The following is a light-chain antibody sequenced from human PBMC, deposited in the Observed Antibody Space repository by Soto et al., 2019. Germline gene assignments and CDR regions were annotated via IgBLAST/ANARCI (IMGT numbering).Light chain of an antibody. CDR3: QQYGSSPVT. V-gene: IGKV3-20*01. J-gene: IGKJ1*01. Sequence: EIVLTQSPGTLSLSPGERATLSCRTSQSVSSSSLGWYQQKPGQAPRLLIYAASSRATDIPDRFSGSGSGTDFTLTISRLEPEDFAVYYCQQYGSSPVTFGQGTKVEIK. CDR2: AAS. CDR1: QSVSSSS.